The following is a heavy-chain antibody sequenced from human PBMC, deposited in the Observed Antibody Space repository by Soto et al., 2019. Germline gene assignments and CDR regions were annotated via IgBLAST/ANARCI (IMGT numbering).Heavy chain of an antibody. CDR3: ARGDSVDTYGMDV. CDR1: GASFSGYY. J-gene: IGHJ6*02. D-gene: IGHD5-18*01. Sequence: SETLSLTCAVYGASFSGYYWSWIRQPPGKGLEWIGEINHSGSTNYNPSLKSRVTISVDTSKNQFSLKLSSVTAADTAVYYCARGDSVDTYGMDVWGQGTTVTVSS. V-gene: IGHV4-34*01. CDR2: INHSGST.